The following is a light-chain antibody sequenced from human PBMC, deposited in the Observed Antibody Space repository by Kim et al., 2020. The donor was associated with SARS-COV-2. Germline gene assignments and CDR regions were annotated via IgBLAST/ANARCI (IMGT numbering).Light chain of an antibody. J-gene: IGKJ2*01. V-gene: IGKV4-1*01. Sequence: DIVMTQSPDSLAVSLGERATINCKSSQNVLHSSNNKNYLAWYQQKPGQPPKLLIYWASTRESGVPDRLSGSGSGTDFTLTISSLQAEDVAVYSCQQYYTPPYTFGQGTKLEI. CDR3: QQYYTPPYT. CDR1: QNVLHSSNNKNY. CDR2: WAS.